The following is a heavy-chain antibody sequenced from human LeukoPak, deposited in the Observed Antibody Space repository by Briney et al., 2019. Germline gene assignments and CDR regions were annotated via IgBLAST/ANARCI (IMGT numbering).Heavy chain of an antibody. Sequence: GGSLRLSCAASGFTFNTYAINWVRQAPGKGLEWVSCISSTSSYIYYADSVRGRFTISRDNAKNSLYLQMNSLRAEDTAVYYCERGQLWQTGWFDPWGQGTLVTVSS. D-gene: IGHD5-18*01. CDR3: ERGQLWQTGWFDP. CDR2: ISSTSSYI. J-gene: IGHJ5*02. V-gene: IGHV3-21*01. CDR1: GFTFNTYA.